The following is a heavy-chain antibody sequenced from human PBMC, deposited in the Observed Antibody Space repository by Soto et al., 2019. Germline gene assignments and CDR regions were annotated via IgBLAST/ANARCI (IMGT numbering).Heavy chain of an antibody. CDR1: GFIFENFG. D-gene: IGHD1-26*01. Sequence: LRLSCAASGFIFENFGMSWVRQAPGKGLEWISSISGSGFKKYYANSVKGRFTISRDNSKSTVYLELNNLSAEDTAVYHCAKNQGVELVPLATVDWFDPWGQGSVVTVSS. J-gene: IGHJ5*02. V-gene: IGHV3-23*01. CDR3: AKNQGVELVPLATVDWFDP. CDR2: ISGSGFKK.